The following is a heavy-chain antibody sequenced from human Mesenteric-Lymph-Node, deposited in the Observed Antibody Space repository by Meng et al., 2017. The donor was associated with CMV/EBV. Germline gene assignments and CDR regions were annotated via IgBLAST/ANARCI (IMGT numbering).Heavy chain of an antibody. CDR3: ARVGYCSVTSCAG. D-gene: IGHD2-2*03. V-gene: IGHV3-30-3*01. Sequence: ASGFTFSGYAFHWVRQAPSRGLEWLAVISYDGDNKYYADSVKGRFTISRDNSRDTLYLQMSSLRVEDTAVYYCARVGYCSVTSCAGWGQGTLVTVSS. J-gene: IGHJ4*02. CDR2: ISYDGDNK. CDR1: GFTFSGYA.